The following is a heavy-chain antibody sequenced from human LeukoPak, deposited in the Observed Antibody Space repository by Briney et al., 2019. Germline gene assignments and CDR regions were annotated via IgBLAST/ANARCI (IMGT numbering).Heavy chain of an antibody. D-gene: IGHD3-22*01. CDR3: ASAWHLGIVVVMLDS. CDR2: ISQDGSNK. V-gene: IGHV3-30*03. CDR1: GFSFSSYG. Sequence: GGSLRLSCAASGFSFSSYGMHWVRQAPGKGLEWVSLISQDGSNKYHADSVKGRFTISRDNSKNTLYLQMNSLRVEDTAVYYCASAWHLGIVVVMLDSWGQGTLVTVSS. J-gene: IGHJ4*02.